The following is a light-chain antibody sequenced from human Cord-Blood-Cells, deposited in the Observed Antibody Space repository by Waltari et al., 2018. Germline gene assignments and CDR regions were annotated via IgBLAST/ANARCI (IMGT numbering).Light chain of an antibody. J-gene: IGLJ1*01. CDR1: SSDVGGYNY. CDR2: DVC. Sequence: QSALTQPASVSGSPGQSITLSCTETSSDVGGYNYVSWYQQHPGKAPILMLYDVCNRPSGVSNRFSGSKPGNTASRTTSGLQAEDEAYYYCSSYTSSSPLVFGTGTKVTVL. CDR3: SSYTSSSPLV. V-gene: IGLV2-14*01.